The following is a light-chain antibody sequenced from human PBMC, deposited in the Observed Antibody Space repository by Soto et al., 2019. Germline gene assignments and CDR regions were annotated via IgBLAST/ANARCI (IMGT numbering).Light chain of an antibody. V-gene: IGLV2-8*01. CDR1: TSDVGGYNY. Sequence: QSALTQPPSASGSPGQSVAISCTGTTSDVGGYNYVSWYQHQPGKAPKLMIYEVNKRPSGVPDRFSGSKSGNTASLTVSGLQAADEADYYCSSYAGSSNVFGTGTKLTVL. CDR2: EVN. J-gene: IGLJ1*01. CDR3: SSYAGSSNV.